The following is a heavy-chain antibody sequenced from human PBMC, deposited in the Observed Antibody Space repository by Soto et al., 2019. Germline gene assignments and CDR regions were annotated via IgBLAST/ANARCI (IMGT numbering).Heavy chain of an antibody. CDR3: AKNGQPPYYYYGLDV. CDR2: ISGYNGDA. J-gene: IGHJ6*02. Sequence: QGQLVQSGAEVKMPGASVKVSCKASGYTFTRYGISWVRQAPGQGLQWMGWISGYNGDANYAQRFQGRVSMTIDTSTTTAYMELRTLTSDDTAVYYCAKNGQPPYYYYGLDVWGQGTTVTASS. CDR1: GYTFTRYG. V-gene: IGHV1-18*01. D-gene: IGHD2-8*01.